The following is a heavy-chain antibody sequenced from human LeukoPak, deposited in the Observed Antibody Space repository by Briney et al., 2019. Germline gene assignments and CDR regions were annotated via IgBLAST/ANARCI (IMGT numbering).Heavy chain of an antibody. CDR3: AREIRFLEWLSPFDY. CDR1: GGSISSYY. Sequence: SETLSLTCTVSGGSISSYYWSWIRQPAGKGLEWIGRIYSSGSTNYNPSLQSRVTMSVDTSKNQFSLKVNSVTAADTAVYYCAREIRFLEWLSPFDYWGQGTLVTVSS. J-gene: IGHJ4*02. D-gene: IGHD3-3*01. V-gene: IGHV4-4*07. CDR2: IYSSGST.